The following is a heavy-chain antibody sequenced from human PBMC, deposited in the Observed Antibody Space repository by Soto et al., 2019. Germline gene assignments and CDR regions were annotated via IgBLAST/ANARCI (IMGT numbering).Heavy chain of an antibody. CDR1: GYSFTSYW. V-gene: IGHV5-51*01. Sequence: GESLKISWKGAGYSFTSYWIGWVRQMPGKGLEWMGSIYPGDSDIRYSPSFQGQITISADKAISTASLRWNSLNASDTAMYYCARHTFTTVYYYYIDVWRKGTPVTVSS. D-gene: IGHD4-17*01. CDR2: IYPGDSDI. CDR3: ARHTFTTVYYYYIDV. J-gene: IGHJ6*03.